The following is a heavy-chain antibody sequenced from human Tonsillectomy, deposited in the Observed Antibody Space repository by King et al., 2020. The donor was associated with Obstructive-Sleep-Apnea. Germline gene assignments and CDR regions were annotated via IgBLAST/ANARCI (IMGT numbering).Heavy chain of an antibody. D-gene: IGHD3-22*01. CDR2: ISWNSGSI. J-gene: IGHJ4*02. CDR3: AKDRGSGYYYVPYYFDY. V-gene: IGHV3-9*01. Sequence: VQLVESGGGLVQPGRSLRLSCAASGFTFDDYAMHWVRQAPGKGLEWVSGISWNSGSIGYADSVKGRFTISRDNAKNSLYLQMNSLRAEDTALYYCAKDRGSGYYYVPYYFDYWGQGTLVTVSS. CDR1: GFTFDDYA.